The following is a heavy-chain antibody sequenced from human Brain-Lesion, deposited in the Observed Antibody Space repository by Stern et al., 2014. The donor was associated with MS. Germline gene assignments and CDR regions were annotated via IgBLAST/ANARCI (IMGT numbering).Heavy chain of an antibody. D-gene: IGHD5-12*01. CDR1: GYLFDDYW. V-gene: IGHV5-51*03. CDR3: ARSPATPSGYDRFDY. J-gene: IGHJ4*02. Sequence: VQLGQSGAEVKKPGESLKISCEASGYLFDDYWIGWVRQMSGRGLELVAIIFPRDSNTRYSPSVQGQVPIPADKSISTAHLQWSSLKPSDPAIYYCARSPATPSGYDRFDYWGQGALVTVSS. CDR2: IFPRDSNT.